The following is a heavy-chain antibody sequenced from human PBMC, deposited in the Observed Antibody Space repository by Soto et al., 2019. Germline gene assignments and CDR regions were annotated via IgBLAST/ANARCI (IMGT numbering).Heavy chain of an antibody. CDR3: GREDQGVTTDNGFVP. CDR1: GGAISSGGYY. Sequence: TLSLTCTVSGGAISSGGYYWSWIRQHPGKGLEWIGYIYYSGSTYYNPSLKSRVTISVDTSKNQFSLKLSSVTAADTAVFYCGREDQGVTTDNGFVPWGKGTLLTVP. V-gene: IGHV4-31*03. D-gene: IGHD4-17*01. J-gene: IGHJ5*02. CDR2: IYYSGST.